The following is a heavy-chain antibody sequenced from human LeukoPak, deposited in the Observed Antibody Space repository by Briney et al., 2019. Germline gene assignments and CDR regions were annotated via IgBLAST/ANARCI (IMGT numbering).Heavy chain of an antibody. CDR2: INPNNGGT. CDR1: GYTFTGYY. J-gene: IGHJ4*02. D-gene: IGHD3-9*01. Sequence: ASVKVSCKASGYTFTGYYMHWVRQAPGQGLEWMGWINPNNGGTNYAQKFQGRVTMTRDTSISTAYMELSRLRADDTAVYYCARAHVLRYFDWLFPPFDYWGQGTLVTVSS. V-gene: IGHV1-2*02. CDR3: ARAHVLRYFDWLFPPFDY.